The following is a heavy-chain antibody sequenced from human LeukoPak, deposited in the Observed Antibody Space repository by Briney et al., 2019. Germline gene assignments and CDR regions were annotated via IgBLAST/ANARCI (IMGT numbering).Heavy chain of an antibody. CDR3: ARFGARRLVRGYYYYMDV. D-gene: IGHD2-8*02. CDR2: IHYSGST. V-gene: IGHV4-59*01. CDR1: GGSMNTYY. Sequence: SETLSLTCTVSGGSMNTYYWTWIRQPPGKGLEWIGHIHYSGSTDYNPSLKSRVTVSVDTSKNQFSLRLSSVTAADTAVYYCARFGARRLVRGYYYYMDVWGKGTTVTVSS. J-gene: IGHJ6*03.